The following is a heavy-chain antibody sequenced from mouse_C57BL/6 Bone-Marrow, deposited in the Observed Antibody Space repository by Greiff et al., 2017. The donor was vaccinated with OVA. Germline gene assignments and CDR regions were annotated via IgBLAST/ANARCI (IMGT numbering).Heavy chain of an antibody. V-gene: IGHV1-55*01. CDR1: GYTFTSYW. CDR2: IYPGSGST. Sequence: VQLQQPGAELVTPGASVKMSCKASGYTFTSYWITWVKQRHGHGLEWIGDIYPGSGSTNYTEKFQSKATLTVDTSSSTAYMQLSSLTSHDSAVYYCAKYPQLRQPDYCDDWGQGTTLTVSS. D-gene: IGHD3-2*02. CDR3: AKYPQLRQPDYCDD. J-gene: IGHJ2*01.